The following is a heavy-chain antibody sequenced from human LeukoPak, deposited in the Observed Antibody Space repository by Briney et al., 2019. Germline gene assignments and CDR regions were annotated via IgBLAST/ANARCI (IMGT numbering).Heavy chain of an antibody. J-gene: IGHJ5*02. CDR3: ARSVAVQIPTRNWFDP. D-gene: IGHD1-1*01. V-gene: IGHV3-48*01. Sequence: GGSLRLSCAASGFTFSSYSMNWVRQAPGKGLEWVSYISSSSSTIYYADSVKGRFTISRDNAKNSLYLQMNSLRAEDTAVYYCARSVAVQIPTRNWFDPWGQGTLVTVSS. CDR1: GFTFSSYS. CDR2: ISSSSSTI.